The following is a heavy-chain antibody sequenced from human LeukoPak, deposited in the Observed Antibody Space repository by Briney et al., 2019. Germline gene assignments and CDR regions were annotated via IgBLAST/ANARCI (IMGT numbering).Heavy chain of an antibody. CDR2: IYYSGST. Sequence: SETLSLTCTVSGGSISSYYWSWIRQPPGKGLEWIGYIYYSGSTNYNPSLKSRVTISVDTSKNQFSLKLSSVTAADTAVYYCARTGYDSSGYRDYWGQGTLVTVSS. CDR3: ARTGYDSSGYRDY. D-gene: IGHD3-22*01. V-gene: IGHV4-59*01. CDR1: GGSISSYY. J-gene: IGHJ4*02.